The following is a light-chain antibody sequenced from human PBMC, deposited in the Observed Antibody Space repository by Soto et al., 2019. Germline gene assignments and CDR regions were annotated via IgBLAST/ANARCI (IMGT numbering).Light chain of an antibody. Sequence: EIQLTQSPSFLSASVGGRVTITFRASQGIDNYLAWYQQKPGKAPKLLIYAASTLQSGVPSRFTGSGSGTDFTLTISSLQPEDAATYYCQKCKVAPFTFGGGTKVDIK. CDR1: QGIDNY. CDR2: AAS. CDR3: QKCKVAPFT. J-gene: IGKJ4*01. V-gene: IGKV1-27*01.